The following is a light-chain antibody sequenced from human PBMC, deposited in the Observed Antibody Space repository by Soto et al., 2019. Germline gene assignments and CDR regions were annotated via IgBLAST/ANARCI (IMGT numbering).Light chain of an antibody. V-gene: IGKV1-5*03. J-gene: IGKJ1*01. CDR2: KAS. Sequence: DIQMTQSPSTLSASVGDRVTITCRASQSISSWLAWYQQKPGKAPKLLIYKASSLESGVPSRFSGSGSGTEFTLTISSLQPDDGATYYFQQYKRYWTFGQGTKVEIK. CDR3: QQYKRYWT. CDR1: QSISSW.